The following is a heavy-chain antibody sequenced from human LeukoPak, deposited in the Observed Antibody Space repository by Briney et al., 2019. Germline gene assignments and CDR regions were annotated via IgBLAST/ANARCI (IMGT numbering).Heavy chain of an antibody. CDR2: INSDGSST. J-gene: IGHJ6*02. Sequence: PGGSLRLSCAASGFTFSSYWKHWVRQAPGKGLVWVSRINSDGSSTSYADSVKGRFTISRDNAKNTLYLQMNSLRAEDTAVYYCARNFDSYGYVAEPYYYYGMDVWGQGTTVTVSS. V-gene: IGHV3-74*01. CDR1: GFTFSSYW. CDR3: ARNFDSYGYVAEPYYYYGMDV. D-gene: IGHD5-18*01.